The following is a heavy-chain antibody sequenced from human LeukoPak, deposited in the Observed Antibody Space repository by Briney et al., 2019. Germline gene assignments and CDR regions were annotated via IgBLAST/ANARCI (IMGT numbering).Heavy chain of an antibody. J-gene: IGHJ4*02. Sequence: GGSLRLSCEGSGFVFSGYAMHWVRQAPGKGLEWVAVISYDDDNEYYADSVKGRFIISRDNSKNTLYLQMNGLRAEDTAVYYCARVGRYFDYWGQGTLVTVSS. V-gene: IGHV3-30-3*01. CDR2: ISYDDDNE. CDR1: GFVFSGYA. CDR3: ARVGRYFDY.